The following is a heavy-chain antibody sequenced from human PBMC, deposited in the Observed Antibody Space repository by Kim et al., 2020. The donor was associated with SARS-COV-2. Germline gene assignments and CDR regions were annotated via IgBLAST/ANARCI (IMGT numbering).Heavy chain of an antibody. V-gene: IGHV3-33*01. CDR1: GFTFSSYG. J-gene: IGHJ5*02. Sequence: GGSLRLSCAASGFTFSSYGMHWVRQAPGKGLEWVAVICYDGSNKYYADSVKGRFTISRDNSKNTLYLQMNSLRAEDTAVYYCARESVVDGLPSGGFDPWGQGTLVTVSS. CDR2: ICYDGSNK. CDR3: ARESVVDGLPSGGFDP. D-gene: IGHD2-15*01.